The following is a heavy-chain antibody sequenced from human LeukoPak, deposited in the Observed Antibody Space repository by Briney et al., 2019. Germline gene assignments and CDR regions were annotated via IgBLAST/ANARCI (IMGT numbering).Heavy chain of an antibody. V-gene: IGHV4-34*01. CDR3: AAGVDFWSGYYFDY. CDR2: INHSGST. Sequence: SETLSLTCAVYGGSFSGYYWSWIRQPPGKGLEWIGEINHSGSTNYNPSLKSRVTISVDTSKNQFSLKLSSVTAADTAVYYCAAGVDFWSGYYFDYWGQGTLVTVSS. J-gene: IGHJ4*02. D-gene: IGHD3-3*01. CDR1: GGSFSGYY.